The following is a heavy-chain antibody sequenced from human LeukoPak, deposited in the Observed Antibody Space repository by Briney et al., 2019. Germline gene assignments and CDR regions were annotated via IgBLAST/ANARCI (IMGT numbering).Heavy chain of an antibody. CDR3: ARAKGSSGYYYDAFDI. CDR1: GYTFSSYG. Sequence: ASVKVSCKTSGYTFSSYGINWVRQAPGQGLEWMGGIIPIFGTANYAQKFQGRVTITADEYTSTAYMELSSLRSEDTAVYYCARAKGSSGYYYDAFDIWGQGTMVTVSS. V-gene: IGHV1-69*13. CDR2: IIPIFGTA. D-gene: IGHD3-22*01. J-gene: IGHJ3*02.